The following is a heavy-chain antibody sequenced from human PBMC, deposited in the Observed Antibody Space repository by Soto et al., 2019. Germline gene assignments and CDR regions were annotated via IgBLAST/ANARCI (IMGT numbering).Heavy chain of an antibody. CDR3: TRAGITMRFWFDP. CDR1: GYSFTSYW. J-gene: IGHJ5*02. Sequence: PGESLKISCKGSGYSFTSYWIGWVRQMPGKGLEWMGIIYSGDSDTRYSPSFQGQVTVSADKSISTAYLQWSSLKASDTAMYYCTRAGITMRFWFDPWGQGTLVTVSS. V-gene: IGHV5-51*01. CDR2: IYSGDSDT. D-gene: IGHD3-22*01.